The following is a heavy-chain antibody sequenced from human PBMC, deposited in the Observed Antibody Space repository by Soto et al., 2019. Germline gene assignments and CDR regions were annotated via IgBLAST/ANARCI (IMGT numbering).Heavy chain of an antibody. CDR2: IRHDASGQ. D-gene: IGHD3-10*01. CDR3: VRDEETRTLARGARTQCDY. J-gene: IGHJ4*02. Sequence: EVHLVESGGGLVQPGGSLRLSCVASGFIFSAYYMSWVRQAPGKGLEWVANIRHDASGQYYLDSLNGRFTISRDNAQNGLYLQMNIVTTEDTAVYYCVRDEETRTLARGARTQCDYWGEGTLVSVSS. V-gene: IGHV3-7*01. CDR1: GFIFSAYY.